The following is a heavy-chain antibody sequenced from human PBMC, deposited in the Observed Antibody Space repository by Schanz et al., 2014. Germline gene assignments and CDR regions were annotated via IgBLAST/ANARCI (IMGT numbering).Heavy chain of an antibody. Sequence: QAQLVESGGGVVQPGRSLRLSCVASGFTFISYDIHWVRQAPGKGLEWVAVIRYDGRNKNFVESVKGRFTISRDNSNNTVYLQMNSLRVEDTAVYYCARQPGRITVSGVVSNWFDPWGQGTLVTVSS. J-gene: IGHJ5*02. CDR2: IRYDGRNK. CDR1: GFTFISYD. CDR3: ARQPGRITVSGVVSNWFDP. V-gene: IGHV3-33*01. D-gene: IGHD3-3*01.